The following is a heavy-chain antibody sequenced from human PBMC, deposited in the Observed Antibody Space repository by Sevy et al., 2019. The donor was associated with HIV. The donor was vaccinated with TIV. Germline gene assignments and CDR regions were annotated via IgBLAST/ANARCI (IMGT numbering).Heavy chain of an antibody. D-gene: IGHD3-22*01. CDR3: ASSDATSRFGYYYFAMDF. J-gene: IGHJ6*02. CDR1: GFTFNTYN. CDR2: ISYTSTTI. Sequence: GGSLRLSCAVSGFTFNTYNMNWVRQAPGKGLEWVSHISYTSTTIYYADSVRGRFTISRDKAKNTLYLQMNSLRDEDTAVYYCASSDATSRFGYYYFAMDFWGQGTSVTVSS. V-gene: IGHV3-48*02.